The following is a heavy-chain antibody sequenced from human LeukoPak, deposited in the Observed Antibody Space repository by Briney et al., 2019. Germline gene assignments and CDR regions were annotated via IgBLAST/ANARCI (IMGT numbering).Heavy chain of an antibody. CDR2: IRYDGSNK. V-gene: IGHV3-30*02. Sequence: GGSLRLSCAASGFTFSSYSMNWVRQAPGKGLERVAFIRYDGSNKYYADSVKGRFTISRDNSKNTLYLQMNSLRAEDTAVYYCARVSYYSGSYYYYYYMDVWGKGTTVTVSS. CDR1: GFTFSSYS. D-gene: IGHD1-26*01. J-gene: IGHJ6*03. CDR3: ARVSYYSGSYYYYYYMDV.